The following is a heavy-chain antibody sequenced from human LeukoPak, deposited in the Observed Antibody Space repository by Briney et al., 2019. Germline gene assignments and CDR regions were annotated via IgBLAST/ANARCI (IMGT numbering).Heavy chain of an antibody. CDR2: IRSKANSYAT. V-gene: IGHV3-73*01. CDR3: TMTGYSSGWSQLD. D-gene: IGHD6-19*01. Sequence: GGSLKLSCAASGFTFSGSAMHWVRQASGKGLELVGRIRSKANSYATAYAASVKGRFTISRDDSKNTAYLQMNSLKTEDTAVYYCTMTGYSSGWSQLDWGQGTLVTVSS. J-gene: IGHJ4*02. CDR1: GFTFSGSA.